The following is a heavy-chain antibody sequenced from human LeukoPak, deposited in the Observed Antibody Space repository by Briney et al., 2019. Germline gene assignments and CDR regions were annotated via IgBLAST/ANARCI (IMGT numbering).Heavy chain of an antibody. Sequence: PSETLSLTCTVSGGSISSYYWSWIRQPPGKGLEWIGYIYYSGSTNYNPSLKSRVTISVDTSKNQFSLKLSSVTAADTAVYYCARGVDIVVVPAANLGDWFDPWGQGTLVTVSS. J-gene: IGHJ5*02. CDR2: IYYSGST. CDR3: ARGVDIVVVPAANLGDWFDP. CDR1: GGSISSYY. V-gene: IGHV4-59*01. D-gene: IGHD2-2*03.